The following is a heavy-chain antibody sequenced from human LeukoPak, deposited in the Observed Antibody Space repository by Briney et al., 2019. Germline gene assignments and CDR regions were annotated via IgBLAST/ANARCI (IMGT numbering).Heavy chain of an antibody. CDR2: IYHSGST. J-gene: IGHJ4*02. D-gene: IGHD6-19*01. CDR1: GYSISSGYY. CDR3: ATSGVAVVFDY. V-gene: IGHV4-38-2*01. Sequence: PSETLSLTXAVSGYSISSGYYWGWIRQPPGKGLEWIGSIYHSGSTYYNPSLKSRVTISVDTSKNQFSLKLSSVTAADTAVYYCATSGVAVVFDYWGQGTLVTVSS.